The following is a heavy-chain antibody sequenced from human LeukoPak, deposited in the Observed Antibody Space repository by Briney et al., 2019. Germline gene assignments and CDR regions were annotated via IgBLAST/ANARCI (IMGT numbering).Heavy chain of an antibody. D-gene: IGHD6-13*01. V-gene: IGHV4-39*01. CDR1: GGSISSSSYY. CDR3: ARGDSSSWYGVYYYYYMDV. J-gene: IGHJ6*03. Sequence: PSDTLSLSCTVSGGSISSSSYYWGWNRQPPGKGLVWIGSLYYSGSIYYNPFLKSRATTSVATSKNQFSLKLSFVTAAATAVYYCARGDSSSWYGVYYYYYMDVWGKGTTVTVSS. CDR2: LYYSGSI.